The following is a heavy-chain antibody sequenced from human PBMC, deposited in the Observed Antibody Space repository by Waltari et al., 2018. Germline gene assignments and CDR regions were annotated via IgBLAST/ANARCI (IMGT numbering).Heavy chain of an antibody. V-gene: IGHV4-59*01. CDR1: GGSISSYY. J-gene: IGHJ6*03. D-gene: IGHD5-12*01. CDR2: IYYSGST. CDR3: ARGRDSGYDWNSSSWQTYYYYMDV. Sequence: QVQLQESGPGLVKPSETLSLTCTVSGGSISSYYWSWIRQPPGKGLEWIGYIYYSGSTNYNPSRKSRVTISVDTSKNQFSLKLSSVTAADTAVYYCARGRDSGYDWNSSSWQTYYYYMDVWGKGTTVTVSS.